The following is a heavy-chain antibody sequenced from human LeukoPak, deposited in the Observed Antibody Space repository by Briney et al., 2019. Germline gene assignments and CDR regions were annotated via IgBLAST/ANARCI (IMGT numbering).Heavy chain of an antibody. CDR2: IRYDGSNK. D-gene: IGHD2-8*01. J-gene: IGHJ4*02. V-gene: IGHV3-30*02. CDR3: AGRMSAALDY. Sequence: PGRSLRLSCSASGFTFSSYGMHWVRQAPGKGLEWVAFIRYDGSNKYYADSVKGRFTISRDNSKNTLYLQMNSLRAEDTAVYYCAGRMSAALDYWGQGTLVTVSS. CDR1: GFTFSSYG.